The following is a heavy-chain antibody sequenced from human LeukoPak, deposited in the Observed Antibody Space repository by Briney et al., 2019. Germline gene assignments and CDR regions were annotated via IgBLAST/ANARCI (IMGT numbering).Heavy chain of an antibody. J-gene: IGHJ3*02. CDR2: INAGNGNT. D-gene: IGHD6-13*01. CDR1: GYTFTSYA. CDR3: ARDVAAAAGAFDI. V-gene: IGHV1-3*01. Sequence: ASVKVSCKASGYTFTSYAMHWVRQAPGQRLEWMGWINAGNGNTKYSQKFQGRVTITRDTSASTAYMELSSLRSEDTAVYYCARDVAAAAGAFDIWGQGTMVTVSS.